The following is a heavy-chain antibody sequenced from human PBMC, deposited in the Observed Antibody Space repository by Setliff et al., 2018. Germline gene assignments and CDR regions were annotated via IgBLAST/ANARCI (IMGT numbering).Heavy chain of an antibody. CDR1: GYIFTGYY. D-gene: IGHD3-16*02. CDR3: ARASRFATIVWKGDYYMDV. CDR2: FNPNSGDT. J-gene: IGHJ6*03. Sequence: ASVKVSCKASGYIFTGYYIHWVRQAPGQGLEWMGRFNPNSGDTNSAQKFQGRVTMTRDTSVSTAYLQISSLKPEDTAMYYCARASRFATIVWKGDYYMDVWGKGTTVTVSS. V-gene: IGHV1-2*06.